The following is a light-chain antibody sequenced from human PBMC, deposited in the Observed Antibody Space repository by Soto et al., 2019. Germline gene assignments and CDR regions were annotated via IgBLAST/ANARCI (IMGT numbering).Light chain of an antibody. V-gene: IGKV3-20*01. J-gene: IGKJ1*01. Sequence: EIVLTQSPGTLSLSPGERATLSCRASQSVSNNYLAWYQQKPGQAPRLLIYGASSRATGFPDRFSGSGSGTDFTLTISRLEPEDFAVYYCQQYGSSRRTFGQGTKVEIK. CDR2: GAS. CDR3: QQYGSSRRT. CDR1: QSVSNNY.